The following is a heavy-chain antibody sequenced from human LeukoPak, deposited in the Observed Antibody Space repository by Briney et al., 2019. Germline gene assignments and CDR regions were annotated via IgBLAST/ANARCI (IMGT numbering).Heavy chain of an antibody. CDR3: ARVLGADSSLPGAEYFQH. V-gene: IGHV6-1*01. J-gene: IGHJ1*01. D-gene: IGHD4-11*01. CDR1: GDSVSSNSAA. CDR2: TYYRSKWYN. Sequence: SQTLSLTCAISGDSVSSNSAAWNWIRQSPSRGLEWLGRTYYRSKWYNDYAVSVKSRITINPDTSKNQFSLQLNSVTPKDTAVYYCARVLGADSSLPGAEYFQHWGQGTLVTVSS.